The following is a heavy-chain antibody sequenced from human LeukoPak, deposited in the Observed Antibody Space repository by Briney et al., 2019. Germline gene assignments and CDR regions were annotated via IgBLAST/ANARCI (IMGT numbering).Heavy chain of an antibody. J-gene: IGHJ4*02. D-gene: IGHD3-3*01. V-gene: IGHV1-8*03. Sequence: ASAKVSCKASGYTFTSYDINWVRQATGQGLEWMGWMNPNSGNTGYAQKFQGRVTITRNTSISTAYMELSSLRSEDTAVYYCARGLYDFWSGTLFDYWGQGTLVTVSS. CDR2: MNPNSGNT. CDR1: GYTFTSYD. CDR3: ARGLYDFWSGTLFDY.